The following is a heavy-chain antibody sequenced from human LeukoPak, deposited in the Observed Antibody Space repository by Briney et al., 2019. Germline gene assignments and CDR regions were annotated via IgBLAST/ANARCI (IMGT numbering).Heavy chain of an antibody. CDR2: ISSRGGTM. CDR1: GFTFSNYE. Sequence: PGGSLRLSCAASGFTFSNYEMNWIRQAPGKGLEWVSYISSRGGTMNYADSVKGRFTISRDNAKNSLYLQMNSLSAEDTAVYYCARETGYNLNDWGQGTLVTVSS. D-gene: IGHD5-24*01. CDR3: ARETGYNLND. J-gene: IGHJ4*02. V-gene: IGHV3-48*03.